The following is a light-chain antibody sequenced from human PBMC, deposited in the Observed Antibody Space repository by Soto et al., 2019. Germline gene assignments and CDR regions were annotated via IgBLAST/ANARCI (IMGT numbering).Light chain of an antibody. CDR2: DTS. CDR1: PIVTNY. J-gene: IGKJ5*01. Sequence: PWERSTLSCRASPIVTNYLAWYQQKPGQAPRLLIYDTSYRAAGIPDRFSGSGSATDFTLTISSLEPEDFAVYYCQQRSNWITFGQGTRLEIK. CDR3: QQRSNWIT. V-gene: IGKV3-11*01.